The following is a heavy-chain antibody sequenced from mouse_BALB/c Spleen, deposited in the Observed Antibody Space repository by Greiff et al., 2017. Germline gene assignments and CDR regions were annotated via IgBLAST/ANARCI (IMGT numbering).Heavy chain of an antibody. D-gene: IGHD4-1*01. V-gene: IGHV5-12-1*01. Sequence: EVKLVESGGGLVKPGGSLKLSCAASGFAFSSYDMSWVRQTPEKRLEWVAYISSGGGSTYYPDTVKGRFTISRDNAKNTLYLQMSSLKSEDTAMYYCARQDWGFAYWGQGTLVTVSA. CDR3: ARQDWGFAY. J-gene: IGHJ3*01. CDR2: ISSGGGST. CDR1: GFAFSSYD.